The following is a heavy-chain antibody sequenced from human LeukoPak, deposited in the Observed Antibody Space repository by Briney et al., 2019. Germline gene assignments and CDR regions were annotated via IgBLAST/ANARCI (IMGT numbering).Heavy chain of an antibody. V-gene: IGHV4-4*07. CDR2: IYSSGST. D-gene: IGHD3-10*01. J-gene: IGHJ4*02. CDR3: ARETMYYGSGSYLDY. CDR1: GGSISSYY. Sequence: SETLSLTCTVSGGSISSYYWSWIRQPAGKGLEWIGRIYSSGSTNYNPSLKSRVTMSVDTSKNQFSLKLSSVTAADTAVYYCARETMYYGSGSYLDYWGQGTLVTVSS.